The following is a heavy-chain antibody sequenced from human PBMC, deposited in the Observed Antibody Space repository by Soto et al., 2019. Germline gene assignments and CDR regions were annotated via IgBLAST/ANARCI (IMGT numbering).Heavy chain of an antibody. J-gene: IGHJ3*01. CDR1: GGSISSYY. D-gene: IGHD5-12*01. CDR2: IYYSGST. V-gene: IGHV4-59*08. Sequence: SETLSLTCTVSGGSISSYYWSWIRQPPGKGLEWIGYIYYSGSTNYNPSLKSRVTISVDTSKNQFSLKLSSVTAADTAVYYCARTSVATVCAFDFWGQGTMVSV. CDR3: ARTSVATVCAFDF.